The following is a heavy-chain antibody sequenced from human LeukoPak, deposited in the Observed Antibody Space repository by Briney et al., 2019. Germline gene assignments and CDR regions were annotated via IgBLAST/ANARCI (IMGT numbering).Heavy chain of an antibody. CDR1: GFTFSDYW. Sequence: PGGSLRLSCAASGFTFSDYWMTWVRQVPGKGLEWVASVGRDGSEKNYVDSVEGRFTISRDNAKKSLDLEMNSLRVEDTALYYCAKVGTWELQRVFENWGQGTLVTVSS. J-gene: IGHJ4*02. V-gene: IGHV3-7*01. CDR3: AKVGTWELQRVFEN. D-gene: IGHD1-26*01. CDR2: VGRDGSEK.